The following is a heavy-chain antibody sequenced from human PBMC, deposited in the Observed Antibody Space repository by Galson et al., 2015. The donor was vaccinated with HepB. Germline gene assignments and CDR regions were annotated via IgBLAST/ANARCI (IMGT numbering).Heavy chain of an antibody. V-gene: IGHV3-74*01. D-gene: IGHD2-2*01. CDR3: VRSSNFDT. CDR1: GFTFSSYW. Sequence: SLRLSCAASGFTFSSYWMHWVRQAPGKGLVWVSRIKTDGSYTSYADSVKGRFTISRDSAKNTVYLEMNSLRTEDTSIYYCVRSSNFDTWGQGTLVTVSS. CDR2: IKTDGSYT. J-gene: IGHJ4*02.